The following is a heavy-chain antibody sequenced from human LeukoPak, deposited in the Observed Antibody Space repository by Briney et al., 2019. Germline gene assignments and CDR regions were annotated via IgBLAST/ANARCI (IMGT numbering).Heavy chain of an antibody. CDR1: GGSISSYY. J-gene: IGHJ4*02. D-gene: IGHD5/OR15-5a*01. CDR2: IYYSGST. V-gene: IGHV4-59*01. Sequence: PSETLSLTCTVSGGSISSYYWSWIRQPPGKGLEWIGYIYYSGSTNYNPSLTSRVTISVDTSKNQFSLKLSSVTAADTALYYCARDVYGDADYFDYWGQGTLVTVSS. CDR3: ARDVYGDADYFDY.